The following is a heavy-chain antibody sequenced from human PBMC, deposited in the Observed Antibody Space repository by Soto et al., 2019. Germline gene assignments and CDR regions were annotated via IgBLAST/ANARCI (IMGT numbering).Heavy chain of an antibody. J-gene: IGHJ6*02. D-gene: IGHD6-6*01. V-gene: IGHV4-59*01. Sequence: SETLSLTCTVSGGSISSYYWSWIRQPPGKGLEWIGYIYYSGSTNYNPSLKSRVTISVDTSKNQFSLKLSSVTAADTAVYYCARDIRKGGSSSSDYYYGMDVWGQGTTVTVSS. CDR3: ARDIRKGGSSSSDYYYGMDV. CDR1: GGSISSYY. CDR2: IYYSGST.